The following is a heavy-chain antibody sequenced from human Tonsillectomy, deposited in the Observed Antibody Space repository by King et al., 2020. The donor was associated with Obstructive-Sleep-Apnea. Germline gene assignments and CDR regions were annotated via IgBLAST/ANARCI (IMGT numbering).Heavy chain of an antibody. Sequence: VQLVESGAEVKKPGESLTISCKVSGYTFTNYWIAWVRQMPGKGLEWMGIIYPDDSDTRYSPSFQGQVTISADKSISTAYLQWSSLKASDTAMYYCARTNTYDRSGYYFWGQGTLVTVSS. V-gene: IGHV5-51*01. CDR3: ARTNTYDRSGYYF. CDR1: GYTFTNYW. J-gene: IGHJ4*02. D-gene: IGHD3-22*01. CDR2: IYPDDSDT.